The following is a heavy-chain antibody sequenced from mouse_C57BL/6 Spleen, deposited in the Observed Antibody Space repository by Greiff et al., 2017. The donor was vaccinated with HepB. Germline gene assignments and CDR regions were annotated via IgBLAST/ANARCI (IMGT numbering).Heavy chain of an antibody. CDR1: GYAFSSSW. Sequence: QVQLQQSGPELVKPGASVKISCKASGYAFSSSWMNWVKQRPGKGLEWIGRIYPGDGDTNYNGTFKGKATLTADKSSSTAYMQLSSLTAEDSAVYFCANCGGYFDVWGTGTTVTVSS. CDR2: IYPGDGDT. V-gene: IGHV1-82*01. J-gene: IGHJ1*03. CDR3: ANCGGYFDV.